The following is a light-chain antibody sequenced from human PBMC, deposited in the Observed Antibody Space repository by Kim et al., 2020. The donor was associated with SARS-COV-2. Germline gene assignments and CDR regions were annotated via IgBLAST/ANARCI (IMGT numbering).Light chain of an antibody. J-gene: IGKJ4*01. CDR1: QSVSSY. V-gene: IGKV3-11*01. Sequence: SLSPGERATLSCRASQSVSSYLAWYQQRPGQAPRLLVYDASNRATGIPDRFSGGGSGTDFTLTISSLEPEDFAVYYCQQRSSWPLTLGGGTKVEIK. CDR2: DAS. CDR3: QQRSSWPLT.